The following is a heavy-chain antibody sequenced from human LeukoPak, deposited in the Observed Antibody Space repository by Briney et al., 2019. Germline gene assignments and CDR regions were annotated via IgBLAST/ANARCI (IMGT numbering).Heavy chain of an antibody. D-gene: IGHD6-19*01. Sequence: PGGSLRLSCAASGFTFSSYGMHGVRQAPGKGLEWAAVISYDGSNKYYADSVKGRFTISRDNSKNTLYLQMNSLRAEDTAVYYCAKEGIGYSSGWYLDYWGQGTLVTVSS. J-gene: IGHJ4*02. CDR3: AKEGIGYSSGWYLDY. V-gene: IGHV3-30*18. CDR2: ISYDGSNK. CDR1: GFTFSSYG.